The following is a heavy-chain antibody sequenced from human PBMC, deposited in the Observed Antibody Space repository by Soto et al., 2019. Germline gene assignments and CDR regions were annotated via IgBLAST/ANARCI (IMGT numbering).Heavy chain of an antibody. D-gene: IGHD2-21*01. Sequence: EVQLLESGGGLVQPGGSLRLSCAASGLTFSSYWMHWVRQAPGKGLVWVSRINTDATSTTYAYSVKGRFIISRDNAKNTLYLQMNSLRAEDTAVYYCARDPAHCGGECYPGPFDYWGQGTLVTVSS. CDR3: ARDPAHCGGECYPGPFDY. CDR2: INTDATST. J-gene: IGHJ4*02. CDR1: GLTFSSYW. V-gene: IGHV3-74*01.